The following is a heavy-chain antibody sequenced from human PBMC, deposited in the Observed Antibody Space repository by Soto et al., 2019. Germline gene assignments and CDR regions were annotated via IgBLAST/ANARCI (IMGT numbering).Heavy chain of an antibody. J-gene: IGHJ5*02. V-gene: IGHV1-8*01. CDR3: ARGHRGGDDYSNYNWSEP. D-gene: IGHD4-4*01. Sequence: ASVKVSCKASGYSFTTYDINWVRQATGQGPEWMGWMNPKNGKTGYAQKFQGRVTMTRDTSINTAYMELSSLRSEDTALYYCARGHRGGDDYSNYNWSEPWGQGTLVTVSS. CDR1: GYSFTTYD. CDR2: MNPKNGKT.